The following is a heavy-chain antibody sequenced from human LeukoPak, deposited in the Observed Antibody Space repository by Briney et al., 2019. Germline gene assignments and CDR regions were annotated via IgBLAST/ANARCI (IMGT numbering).Heavy chain of an antibody. CDR1: GFTFSTSA. J-gene: IGHJ4*02. CDR2: ISFDGTNK. CDR3: AATNGARGGTFDY. Sequence: GGSLRLSCAASGFTFSTSAMHWVRQAPGRGLEWVAVISFDGTNKYYTDSVKGRFIISRDNSKDTLYVQMNSLRAEDTAVYYCAATNGARGGTFDYWGQGTPVTVSS. V-gene: IGHV3-30-3*01. D-gene: IGHD1-7*01.